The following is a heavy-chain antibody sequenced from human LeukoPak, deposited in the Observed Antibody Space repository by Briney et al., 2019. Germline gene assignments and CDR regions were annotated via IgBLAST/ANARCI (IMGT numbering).Heavy chain of an antibody. D-gene: IGHD6-19*01. CDR3: ARRSRSSGWGGNLDS. J-gene: IGHJ4*02. V-gene: IGHV4-59*08. CDR1: NGSFNSYY. Sequence: KPSATLSVTCTVSNGSFNSYYWTWIRQPPGKGLEWIGFVYYSGRSGRTNYNPSLTSRVTISVDTSENQFYLKLTSLTAADTAMYYCARRSRSSGWGGNLDSWGQGTLVTVSS. CDR2: VYYSGRSGRT.